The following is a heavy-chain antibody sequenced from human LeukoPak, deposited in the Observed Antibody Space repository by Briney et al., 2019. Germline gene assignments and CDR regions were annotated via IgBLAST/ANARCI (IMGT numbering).Heavy chain of an antibody. D-gene: IGHD1-1*01. CDR3: VRDMNTVTTCYLQF. V-gene: IGHV3-21*01. CDR2: ISRTSRHK. CDR1: GFTFSSYS. J-gene: IGHJ4*02. Sequence: GGSLRLSCAAPGFTFSSYSMNWVRQAPGKGLEWVSSISRTSRHKYYSDSVKGRFTISRDDAENSLFLQMDSLRAEDTAIYYCVRDMNTVTTCYLQFWGQGTLATVSS.